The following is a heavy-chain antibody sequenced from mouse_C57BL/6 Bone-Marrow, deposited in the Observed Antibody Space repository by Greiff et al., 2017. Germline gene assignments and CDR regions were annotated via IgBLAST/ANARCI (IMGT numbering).Heavy chain of an antibody. V-gene: IGHV1-55*01. CDR3: ARYYDYDEVDY. CDR2: IYPGSGST. D-gene: IGHD2-4*01. CDR1: GYTFTSYW. J-gene: IGHJ2*01. Sequence: VTLQHPFSYLFNPFASVKMSCKASGYTFTSYWITWVKQRPGQGLEWIGDIYPGSGSTNYNEKFKSKATLTVDTSSSTAYMQLSSLTSEDSAVYYCARYYDYDEVDYWGQGTTLTVSS.